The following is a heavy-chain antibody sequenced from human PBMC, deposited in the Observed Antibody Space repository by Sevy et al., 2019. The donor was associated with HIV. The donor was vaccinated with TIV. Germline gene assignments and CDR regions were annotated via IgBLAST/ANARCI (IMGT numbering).Heavy chain of an antibody. J-gene: IGHJ6*02. V-gene: IGHV3-9*01. Sequence: GGSLRLSCAASGFPFNDHAMHWVRQVPGKGLEWVSGISWNSRNIGYAQSVKGRFTISRDNSRHFVYLEMNSLRPEDTAFYYCAKDINRGCAGVNCYSYYYYFYGLDVWGQGTTVTVSS. CDR3: AKDINRGCAGVNCYSYYYYFYGLDV. CDR2: ISWNSRNI. CDR1: GFPFNDHA. D-gene: IGHD2-21*01.